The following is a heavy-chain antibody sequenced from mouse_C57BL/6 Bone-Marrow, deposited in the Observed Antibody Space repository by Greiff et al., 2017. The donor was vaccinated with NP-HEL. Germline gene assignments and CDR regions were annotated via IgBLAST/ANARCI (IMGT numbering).Heavy chain of an antibody. CDR2: INPNNGGT. CDR3: ARQVTTVAEDYAMDY. V-gene: IGHV1-18*01. D-gene: IGHD1-1*01. Sequence: VQLQQSGPELVKPGASVKIPCKASGYTFTDYNMDWVKQSHGKSLEWVGDINPNNGGTIYNQKFKGKATLTVDKSSSTAYMELRSLTSEDTAVYYCARQVTTVAEDYAMDYWGQGTSVTVSS. CDR1: GYTFTDYN. J-gene: IGHJ4*01.